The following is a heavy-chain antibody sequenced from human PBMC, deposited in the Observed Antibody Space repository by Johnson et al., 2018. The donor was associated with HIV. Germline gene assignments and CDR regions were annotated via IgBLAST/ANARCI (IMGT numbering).Heavy chain of an antibody. CDR1: RFTFSSFA. D-gene: IGHD3-22*01. J-gene: IGHJ3*02. V-gene: IGHV3-30*04. Sequence: QVQLVESGGGLVKPGGSLRLSCAASRFTFSSFAMHWVRQTPGNGLEWVSIISYSGSNKYYADSVKGRFTISRDNSKNTLYLQMNTLRAEDTAVYYCARDGPTMIVGDDAFDIWGQGTMVTVSS. CDR2: ISYSGSNK. CDR3: ARDGPTMIVGDDAFDI.